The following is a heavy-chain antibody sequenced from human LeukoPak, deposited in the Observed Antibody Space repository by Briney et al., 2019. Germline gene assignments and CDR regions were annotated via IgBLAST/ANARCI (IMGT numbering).Heavy chain of an antibody. J-gene: IGHJ4*02. Sequence: GESLKISCKGSGYSFTSYCIGWVRQMPGKGLEWMGIIYPGDSDTRYSPSFQGQVTISADKSISTAYLQWSSLKASDTAMYYCARQNYDYVWGPRDGGYYFDYWGQGTLVTVSS. CDR1: GYSFTSYC. CDR3: ARQNYDYVWGPRDGGYYFDY. CDR2: IYPGDSDT. V-gene: IGHV5-51*01. D-gene: IGHD3-16*01.